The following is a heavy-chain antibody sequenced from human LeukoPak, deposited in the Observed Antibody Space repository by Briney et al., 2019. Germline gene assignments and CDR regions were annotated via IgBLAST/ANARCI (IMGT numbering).Heavy chain of an antibody. J-gene: IGHJ6*02. CDR2: ISGSSIYT. D-gene: IGHD6-19*01. Sequence: PGRSLRLSCAASGFTFSDYHMTWIRQAPGKGLEWVSYISGSSIYTRYADSVKGRFTISRDNAKNSLYLQMNSLRAEDTALYYCARDRAGSSGWDYYYYGMDVWGQGTTVTVSS. V-gene: IGHV3-11*05. CDR1: GFTFSDYH. CDR3: ARDRAGSSGWDYYYYGMDV.